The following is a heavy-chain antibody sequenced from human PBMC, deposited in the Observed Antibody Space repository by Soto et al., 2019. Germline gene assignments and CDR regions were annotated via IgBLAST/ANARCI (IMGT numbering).Heavy chain of an antibody. CDR3: AREGYGYGYYYFDY. J-gene: IGHJ4*02. Sequence: GASVKVSCKASGYTFTNYAIHWVRQAPGQRLEWMGWINGDTGNTRYSQNFQGRVTLTRDTSASTVYMELSSLRFEDTAVYYCAREGYGYGYYYFDYWGQGALVTVSS. CDR2: INGDTGNT. CDR1: GYTFTNYA. D-gene: IGHD5-18*01. V-gene: IGHV1-3*01.